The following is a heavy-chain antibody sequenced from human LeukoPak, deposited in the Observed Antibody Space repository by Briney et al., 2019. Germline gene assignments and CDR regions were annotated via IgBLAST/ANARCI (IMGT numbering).Heavy chain of an antibody. Sequence: PGGSLRLSCAASGFSFTNYAMSWVRQAPARGPEWVSSRGGGETFYADSEKGRFTLSRDDSSNTVYLQLNNLRVENTAIYYCAKANWVSNADGVWWGQGTQVTVSS. V-gene: IGHV3-23*01. CDR1: GFSFTNYA. CDR3: AKANWVSNADGVW. D-gene: IGHD3-3*01. J-gene: IGHJ4*02. CDR2: RGGGET.